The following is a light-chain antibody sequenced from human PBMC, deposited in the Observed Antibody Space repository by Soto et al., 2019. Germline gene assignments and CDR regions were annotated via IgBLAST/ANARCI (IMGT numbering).Light chain of an antibody. Sequence: VFTQSPVTLSLSPVERATLSCRASQSFRGLLAWYQQKPGQAPRLLIYDAYNRATGIPPRFSGSGSGTDFTLTISSLEPEDSAVYYCQKRHMWPIKFGQGTRLEIK. CDR3: QKRHMWPIK. J-gene: IGKJ5*01. V-gene: IGKV3-11*01. CDR1: QSFRGL. CDR2: DAY.